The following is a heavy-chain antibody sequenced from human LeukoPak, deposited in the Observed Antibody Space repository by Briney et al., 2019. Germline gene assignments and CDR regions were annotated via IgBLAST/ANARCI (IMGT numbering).Heavy chain of an antibody. Sequence: PSETLSLTCAAYGGSFSRYYWSWIRQSPGKGLEWIAEIDHRGDTNYNPSVKSRVTISVDTSKNKFSLKVRSLSAADTAVYYCARGATISETGYFDFWGQGTPVTVSS. D-gene: IGHD5-24*01. CDR1: GGSFSRYY. CDR3: ARGATISETGYFDF. V-gene: IGHV4-34*01. J-gene: IGHJ4*03. CDR2: IDHRGDT.